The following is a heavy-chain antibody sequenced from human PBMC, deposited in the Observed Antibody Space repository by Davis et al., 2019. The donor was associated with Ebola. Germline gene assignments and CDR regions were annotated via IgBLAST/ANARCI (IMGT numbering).Heavy chain of an antibody. J-gene: IGHJ4*02. Sequence: ASVKVSCKASGYSFTNYAIHWVRQAPGQRLEWMGRINAGNGNTEYSQEFQGRVTITRDTSASTAYMELSSLRSEDTAVYYCARDHYYGWHGSGTYNYFDYWGQGTLVTVSS. CDR3: ARDHYYGWHGSGTYNYFDY. D-gene: IGHD3-10*01. CDR2: INAGNGNT. V-gene: IGHV1-3*01. CDR1: GYSFTNYA.